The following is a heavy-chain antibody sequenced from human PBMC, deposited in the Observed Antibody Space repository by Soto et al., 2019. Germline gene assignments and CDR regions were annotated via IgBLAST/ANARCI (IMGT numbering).Heavy chain of an antibody. CDR2: ISVSGDDT. Sequence: EIQLLESGGGLVQPGGSLRLSCAASDFSFNTRAMSWVRQASGKGLEWVSSISVSGDDTYYADSVRGRFTISSDTCKNTQYLQMNSLRAVDGAICFWASRHTVPTVGICIVSAVVVGGQRTLVTVAS. V-gene: IGHV3-23*01. D-gene: IGHD2-8*02. CDR3: ASRHTVPTVGICIVSAVVV. J-gene: IGHJ4*02. CDR1: DFSFNTRA.